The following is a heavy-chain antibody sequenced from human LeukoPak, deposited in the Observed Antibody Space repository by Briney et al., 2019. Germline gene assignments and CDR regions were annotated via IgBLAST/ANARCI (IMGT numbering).Heavy chain of an antibody. CDR3: ASGIVGARALRY. CDR1: GFTFSSYA. D-gene: IGHD1-26*01. V-gene: IGHV3-30-3*01. CDR2: ISYDGSNK. Sequence: GGSLRLSCAASGFTFSSYAMHWVRQAPGKGLEWVAVISYDGSNKYYADSVKGRFTISRDNSKNTLYLQMNSLRAEDTAVYYCASGIVGARALRYWGQGTLVTVSS. J-gene: IGHJ4*02.